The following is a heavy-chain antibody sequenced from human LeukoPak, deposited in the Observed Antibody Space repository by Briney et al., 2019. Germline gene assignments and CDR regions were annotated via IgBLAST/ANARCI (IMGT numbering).Heavy chain of an antibody. D-gene: IGHD2-2*01. V-gene: IGHV5-51*01. Sequence: GASLNISCKGSGYTFTTYWIGWVRPQPGKGLEWMGIIYPADSDTEYSPSFRGQVTISVDKSTSTAYLQWRSLTASDTAIYYCARKVYCRTTRCHYGLDVWGQGTTVTVSS. CDR1: GYTFTTYW. J-gene: IGHJ6*02. CDR3: ARKVYCRTTRCHYGLDV. CDR2: IYPADSDT.